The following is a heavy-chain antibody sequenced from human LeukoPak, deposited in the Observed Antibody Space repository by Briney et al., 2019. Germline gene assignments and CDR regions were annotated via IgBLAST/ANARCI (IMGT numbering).Heavy chain of an antibody. CDR1: GGSISSYY. J-gene: IGHJ4*02. V-gene: IGHV4-34*01. CDR2: INHSGST. CDR3: ARGLGGDYEIDY. D-gene: IGHD4-17*01. Sequence: SETLSLTCTVSGGSISSYYWSWIRQPPGKGLEWIGEINHSGSTNYNPSLKSRVTISVDTSKNQLSLRLSSVTTADTAVYYCARGLGGDYEIDYWGQGTLVTVSS.